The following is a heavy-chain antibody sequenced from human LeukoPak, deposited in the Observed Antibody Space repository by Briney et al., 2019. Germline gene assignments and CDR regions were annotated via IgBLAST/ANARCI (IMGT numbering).Heavy chain of an antibody. CDR2: INPNSGGT. J-gene: IGHJ3*02. V-gene: IGHV1-2*02. CDR3: ARADIVVVVAAKDAFDI. CDR1: GYTFTGYY. D-gene: IGHD2-15*01. Sequence: GASVKVSCKASGYTFTGYYMHWVRQAPGQGLEWMGWINPNSGGTNYAQKFQGRVTMTRDTSISTAYMELSRLRSDDTAVYYCARADIVVVVAAKDAFDIWGQGTMVTVSS.